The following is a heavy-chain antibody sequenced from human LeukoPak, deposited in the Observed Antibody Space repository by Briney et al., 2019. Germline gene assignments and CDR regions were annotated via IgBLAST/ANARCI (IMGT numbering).Heavy chain of an antibody. D-gene: IGHD3-10*01. CDR3: ARDSYYFGSGSDNTPYYWFDP. V-gene: IGHV4-61*01. CDR1: GGSVSSGSYY. J-gene: IGHJ5*02. CDR2: IYYSGST. Sequence: SETLSLTCTVSGGSVSSGSYYWSWIRQPPGKGLEWIGYIYYSGSTNYNPSLKSRVTISVDTSKNQFSLKLSSVTAADTAVYYCARDSYYFGSGSDNTPYYWFDPWGQGTLVTVSS.